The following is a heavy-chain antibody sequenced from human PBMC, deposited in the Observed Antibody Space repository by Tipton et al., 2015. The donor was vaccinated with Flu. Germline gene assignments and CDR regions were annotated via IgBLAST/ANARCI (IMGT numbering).Heavy chain of an antibody. V-gene: IGHV3-23*01. CDR2: ISARGATT. J-gene: IGHJ4*02. D-gene: IGHD2-21*02. CDR1: GLVLSNYA. Sequence: SLRLSCAASGLVLSNYAGSWVRQASGGSLEWVSTISARGATTYYAESVKGRFTISRANSSHTVSLQMNSLRADATALYFCAKSPVSVTAYFDYWGQGALVTVS. CDR3: AKSPVSVTAYFDY.